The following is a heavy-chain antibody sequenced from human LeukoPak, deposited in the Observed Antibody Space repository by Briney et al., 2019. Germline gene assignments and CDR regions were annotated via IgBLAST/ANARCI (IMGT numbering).Heavy chain of an antibody. V-gene: IGHV3-23*01. CDR2: ISGSGGST. Sequence: PGGSLRLSCAASGFTFSSYAMSWVRQAPGKGLEWVSAISGSGGSTYYADSVKGRFTISRDNSKNTLYLQMNSLRAEDTAVYYCARDGPELKYYYYGMDVWGQGTTVTVSS. J-gene: IGHJ6*02. D-gene: IGHD1-1*01. CDR3: ARDGPELKYYYYGMDV. CDR1: GFTFSSYA.